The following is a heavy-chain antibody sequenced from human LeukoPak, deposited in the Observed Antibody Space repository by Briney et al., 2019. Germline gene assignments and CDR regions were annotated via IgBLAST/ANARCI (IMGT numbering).Heavy chain of an antibody. CDR1: GFTFSSYA. J-gene: IGHJ4*02. D-gene: IGHD5-24*01. V-gene: IGHV3-23*01. CDR2: ISGSGGSP. CDR3: AKKAVEMATISY. Sequence: VGSLRLSCAASGFTFSSYAMSWVRQAPGKGLEWVSAISGSGGSPYYADSVKGRFPISRANSKNTLYLQMNSLRAEDTAVYYCAKKAVEMATISYWGQGTLVTVSS.